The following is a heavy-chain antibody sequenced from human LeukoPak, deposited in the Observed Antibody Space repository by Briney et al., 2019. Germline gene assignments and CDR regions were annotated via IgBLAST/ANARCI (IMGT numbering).Heavy chain of an antibody. CDR3: ARHSYYYDSSGYSQFDY. CDR1: GGSISSGGYY. V-gene: IGHV4-31*03. CDR2: IYYSGST. J-gene: IGHJ4*02. D-gene: IGHD3-22*01. Sequence: SQTLSLTCTVSGGSISSGGYYWSWIRQHPGKGLEWIGYIYYSGSTYYNPSLKSRVTISVDTSKNQFSLKLSSVTAADTAVYYCARHSYYYDSSGYSQFDYWGQGTLVTVSS.